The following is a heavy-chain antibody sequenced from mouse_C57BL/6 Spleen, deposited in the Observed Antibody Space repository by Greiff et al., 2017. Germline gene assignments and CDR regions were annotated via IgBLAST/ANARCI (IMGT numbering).Heavy chain of an antibody. CDR3: ASPYYSNSFYAMDY. CDR1: GFSLTSYG. CDR2: IWSGGST. V-gene: IGHV2-2*01. J-gene: IGHJ4*01. D-gene: IGHD2-5*01. Sequence: VQRVESGPGLVQPSQSLSITCTVSGFSLTSYGVHWVRQSPGKGLEWLGVIWSGGSTDYNAAFISRLSISKDNSKSQVFFKMNSLQADDTAIYYCASPYYSNSFYAMDYGGQGTSVTVSS.